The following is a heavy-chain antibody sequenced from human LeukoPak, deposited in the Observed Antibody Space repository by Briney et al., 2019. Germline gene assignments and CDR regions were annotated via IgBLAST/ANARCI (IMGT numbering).Heavy chain of an antibody. D-gene: IGHD1-26*01. V-gene: IGHV1-69*04. CDR1: VGTFTSYA. CDR2: IIPILGIA. CDR3: ARVSSGSYSS. J-gene: IGHJ4*02. Sequence: GASVSVSFKPSVGTFTSYAINWVRQAPGQGLEWMGRIIPILGIANYAQKFQGRVTITADKSTSTAYMELSSLRSEDTAVYYCARVSSGSYSSWGQGTLVSVSS.